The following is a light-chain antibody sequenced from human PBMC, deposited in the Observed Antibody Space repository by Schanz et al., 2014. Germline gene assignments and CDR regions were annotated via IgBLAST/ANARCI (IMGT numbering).Light chain of an antibody. CDR2: DAS. CDR3: HQYNTWPRT. J-gene: IGKJ1*01. V-gene: IGKV3-15*01. Sequence: EIVLTQSPATLSLSPGERATLSCRASQSVSSYLAWYQQKPGQAPRLLIYDASNRATGVPARFTGSGSGTEFTLPISSLQSEDFAVYYCHQYNTWPRTFGQGTKVEI. CDR1: QSVSSY.